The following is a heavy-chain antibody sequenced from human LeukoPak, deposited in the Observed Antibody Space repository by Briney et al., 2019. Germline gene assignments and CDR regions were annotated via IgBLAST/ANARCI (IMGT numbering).Heavy chain of an antibody. CDR2: ISSSGTTI. CDR1: GFTFSSYE. Sequence: PGGSLKLSCAASGFTFSSYEMNWVRQAPGKGLEWVSYISSSGTTIYYADSVKGRFTISSDNAKNSLYLQMNSLRAEDTAVYYCARGGYCTSSICYSVNAFDIWGNRTIFSVSS. J-gene: IGHJ3*02. V-gene: IGHV3-48*03. CDR3: ARGGYCTSSICYSVNAFDI. D-gene: IGHD2-2*01.